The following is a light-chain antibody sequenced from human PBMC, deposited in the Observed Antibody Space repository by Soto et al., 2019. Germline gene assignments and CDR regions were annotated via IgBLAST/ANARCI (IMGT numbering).Light chain of an antibody. Sequence: QSALTQPPSASGSPGQSVTIPCTGSSRDVGGYNYVSWYQQHPGKAPKLMTYEVSKRPSGVPDRLSGSKSGNTASLTVSGLQAEDEADYYCSSYGGSNTVVFGGGTKLAVL. V-gene: IGLV2-8*01. J-gene: IGLJ2*01. CDR3: SSYGGSNTVV. CDR2: EVS. CDR1: SRDVGGYNY.